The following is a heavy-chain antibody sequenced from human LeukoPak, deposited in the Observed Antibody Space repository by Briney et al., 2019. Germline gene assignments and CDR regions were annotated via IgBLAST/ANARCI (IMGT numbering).Heavy chain of an antibody. J-gene: IGHJ4*02. CDR3: AREYYGGNPPYFDY. Sequence: GGSLRLSCAASGFTFSSYGMHWDRQAPGKGLEWVSSISSSSYIYYADSVKGRFTISRDNAKNSLYLQMNSLRAEDTAVYYCAREYYGGNPPYFDYWGQGTLVTVSS. CDR2: ISSSSYI. V-gene: IGHV3-21*01. CDR1: GFTFSSYG. D-gene: IGHD4-23*01.